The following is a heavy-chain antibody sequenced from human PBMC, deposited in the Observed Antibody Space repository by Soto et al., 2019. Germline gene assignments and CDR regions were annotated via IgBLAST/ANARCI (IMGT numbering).Heavy chain of an antibody. CDR3: ARGGTGSFLPRQLFPYES. CDR1: NGSLSGYY. Sequence: QGQLQHWGAGLLKPSETLSLTCGVFNGSLSGYYWSWIRQTPGKGLEWIGQISHSGSTNYNASLKSRLTISIDTSKNQFSLKLSSVTAADTAVYYCARGGTGSFLPRQLFPYESWAQGTRVTVSS. CDR2: ISHSGST. D-gene: IGHD6-13*01. J-gene: IGHJ5*02. V-gene: IGHV4-34*01.